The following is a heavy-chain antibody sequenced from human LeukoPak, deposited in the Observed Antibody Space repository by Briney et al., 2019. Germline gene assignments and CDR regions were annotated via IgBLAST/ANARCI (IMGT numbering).Heavy chain of an antibody. V-gene: IGHV4-31*03. D-gene: IGHD7-27*01. J-gene: IGHJ4*02. Sequence: SGTLSLTCTVSGGSISSGGYYWSWIRQHPGKGLEWIGYISYSGSTSCNPSLQSRVTTSVDTSKNQFSLKLSSVSAADTAVYYCARDSTSTGDFDYWGQGTLVTVSS. CDR2: ISYSGST. CDR1: GGSISSGGYY. CDR3: ARDSTSTGDFDY.